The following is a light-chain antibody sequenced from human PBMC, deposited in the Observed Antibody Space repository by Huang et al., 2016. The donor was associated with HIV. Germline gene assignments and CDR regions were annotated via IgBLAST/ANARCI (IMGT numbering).Light chain of an antibody. CDR2: TAS. V-gene: IGKV1-6*01. CDR1: QDIGND. Sequence: AIQMTQSPASLSASVGYRVTITCRASQDIGNDLGWYQQRLGKAPKLLVSTASHLQSVVPSRFTGSASGTHFTLTISGLQPEDFATYYCLQDYTYPWTFGQGTKVEI. J-gene: IGKJ1*01. CDR3: LQDYTYPWT.